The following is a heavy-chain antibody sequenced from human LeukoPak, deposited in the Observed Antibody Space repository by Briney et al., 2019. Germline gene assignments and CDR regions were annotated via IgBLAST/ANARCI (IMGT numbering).Heavy chain of an antibody. J-gene: IGHJ4*02. D-gene: IGHD1-7*01. Sequence: GASVKVSCKASGYTFTSHGITWVRQAPGQGLEWMGWISPYNGNTNYAQKLQGRATMTTDTSTSTAYMELRSLRSDDTAVYYCARATNWNYASDYWGQGTLVTVSS. CDR2: ISPYNGNT. CDR1: GYTFTSHG. CDR3: ARATNWNYASDY. V-gene: IGHV1-18*01.